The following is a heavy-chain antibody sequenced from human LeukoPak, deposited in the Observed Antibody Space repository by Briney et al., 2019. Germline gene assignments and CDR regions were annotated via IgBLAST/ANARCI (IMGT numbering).Heavy chain of an antibody. Sequence: PSETLSLTCAVSGGSISSGGYSWSWIRQPPGKGLEWIGYIYRSGSTYYNPSLKSRVTISVDRSKNQFSLKLSSVTAADTAVYYCARVVTTGNYGMDVWGQGTTVTVSS. CDR3: ARVVTTGNYGMDV. CDR1: GGSISSGGYS. V-gene: IGHV4-30-2*01. CDR2: IYRSGST. J-gene: IGHJ6*02. D-gene: IGHD4-17*01.